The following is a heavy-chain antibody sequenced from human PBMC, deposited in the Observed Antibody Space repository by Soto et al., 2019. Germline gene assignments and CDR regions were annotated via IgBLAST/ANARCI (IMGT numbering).Heavy chain of an antibody. Sequence: PSETLSLTCTVSGGSISSYHCSWIRQPPGKGLEWIASIYYTGTTNYNPSLGTRVTISIDAPENQFSLKLSSVTAADTAVYYCARDTVLAGMFDFWGQGTLVTVSS. CDR3: ARDTVLAGMFDF. CDR1: GGSISSYH. J-gene: IGHJ4*02. V-gene: IGHV4-59*01. D-gene: IGHD4-17*01. CDR2: IYYTGTT.